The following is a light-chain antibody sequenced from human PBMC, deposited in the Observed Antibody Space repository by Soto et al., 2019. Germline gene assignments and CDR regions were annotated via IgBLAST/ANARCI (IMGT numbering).Light chain of an antibody. CDR1: SSNIGAGYD. Sequence: QSVLTQPPSLSGAPGQRVTISCTGSSSNIGAGYDVHWYQQLPGTAPKLLIYGNSNRPSGVPDRFSGSKSGTSASLAITGLQAEDEADYYWQSYDSSMIGSYVVGTGTKDTVL. CDR3: QSYDSSMIGSYV. CDR2: GNS. J-gene: IGLJ1*01. V-gene: IGLV1-40*01.